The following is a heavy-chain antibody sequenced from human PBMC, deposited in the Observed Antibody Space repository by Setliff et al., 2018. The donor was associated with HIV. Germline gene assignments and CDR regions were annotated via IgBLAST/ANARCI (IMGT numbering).Heavy chain of an antibody. CDR3: ARYETYSSSWSNFDY. CDR2: VYYSGST. CDR1: GDSISSSSYY. V-gene: IGHV4-39*06. D-gene: IGHD6-13*01. J-gene: IGHJ4*02. Sequence: KPSETLSLTCTVSGDSISSSSYYWGWIRQPPGKGLEWIGSVYYSGSTYYNPSLKSRVTISVDTSKNQFALKLSSVTAADTAVYYCARYETYSSSWSNFDYWGQGTLVTVSS.